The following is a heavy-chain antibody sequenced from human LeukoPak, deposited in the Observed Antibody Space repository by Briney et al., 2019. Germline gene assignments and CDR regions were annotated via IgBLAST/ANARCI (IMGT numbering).Heavy chain of an antibody. J-gene: IGHJ2*01. D-gene: IGHD3-9*01. V-gene: IGHV1-46*01. Sequence: GASVKVSCKASGYTFTSYYMHWVRQAPGQGLEWMGLINPSGGSTSYAQKFQGRVTMARDTSTSTVYMQLSSLRSEATAAYYCARDRDIMPGYPDWYFDLWGRGTLVTVSS. CDR3: ARDRDIMPGYPDWYFDL. CDR1: GYTFTSYY. CDR2: INPSGGST.